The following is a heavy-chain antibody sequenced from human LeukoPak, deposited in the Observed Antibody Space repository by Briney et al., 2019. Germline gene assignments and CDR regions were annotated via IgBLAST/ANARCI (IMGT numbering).Heavy chain of an antibody. CDR1: GFTFSSYA. Sequence: GGSLRLSCAASGFTFSSYAMSWVRQAPGKGLEWVSAISGSGGSTYYADSVKGRFTISRDNSKNTLYLQMNSLRAEDTAVYYCASSGYSYGGAFDIWGQGTMVTVSS. V-gene: IGHV3-23*01. D-gene: IGHD5-18*01. CDR3: ASSGYSYGGAFDI. CDR2: ISGSGGST. J-gene: IGHJ3*02.